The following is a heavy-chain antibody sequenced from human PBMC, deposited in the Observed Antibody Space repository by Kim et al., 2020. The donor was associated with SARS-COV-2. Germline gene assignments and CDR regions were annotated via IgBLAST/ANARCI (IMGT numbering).Heavy chain of an antibody. V-gene: IGHV3-21*01. Sequence: GGSLRLSCAASGFTFSSYSMNWVRQAPGKGLEWVSSISSSSSYIYYADSVKGRFTISRDNAKNSLYLQMNSLRAEDTAVYYCARVMLEPYGSGDHYYFDYWGQGTLVTVSS. D-gene: IGHD3-10*01. CDR2: ISSSSSYI. J-gene: IGHJ4*02. CDR3: ARVMLEPYGSGDHYYFDY. CDR1: GFTFSSYS.